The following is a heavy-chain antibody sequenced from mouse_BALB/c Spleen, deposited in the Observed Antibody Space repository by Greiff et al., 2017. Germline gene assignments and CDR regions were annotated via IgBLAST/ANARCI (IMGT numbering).Heavy chain of an antibody. Sequence: DVHLVESAPELAKPGASVKISCKASGYTFTDYNMHWVKQSHGKSLEWIGYIYPYNGGTGYNQKFKSKATLTVDNSSSTAYMELRSLTSEDSAVYYCGREDGPDYLDYWGQGTTLTVSS. J-gene: IGHJ2*01. CDR3: GREDGPDYLDY. V-gene: IGHV1S29*02. CDR2: IYPYNGGT. CDR1: GYTFTDYN. D-gene: IGHD2-3*01.